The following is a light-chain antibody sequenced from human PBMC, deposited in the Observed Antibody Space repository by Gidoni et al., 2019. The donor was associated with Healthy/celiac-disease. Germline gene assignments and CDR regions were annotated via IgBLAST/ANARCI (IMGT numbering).Light chain of an antibody. CDR2: GEN. J-gene: IGLJ2*01. Sequence: SSELTQDPAVSVAVGRTVRITCQGDSLRSYYASWYQQKPGQAPVLVIYGENNRPSGIPDRFSGSSSGNTASLTITGAQAADEADYYCHSRDSSGNHVVFGGGTKLTVL. CDR1: SLRSYY. V-gene: IGLV3-19*01. CDR3: HSRDSSGNHVV.